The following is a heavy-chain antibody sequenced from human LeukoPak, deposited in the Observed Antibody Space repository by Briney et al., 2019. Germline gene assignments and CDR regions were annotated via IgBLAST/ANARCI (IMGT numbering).Heavy chain of an antibody. J-gene: IGHJ2*01. Sequence: GGSLRLSCAGSGFIFNSHWMTWVRQAPGMRLEWVGNIRQDGDEKFYADSVRGRFTISRDNAKNSLYLHLNSLRAEDTAIYYCARVRTEWYIDLWGRGTLVTVSP. D-gene: IGHD2-8*02. V-gene: IGHV3-7*01. CDR1: GFIFNSHW. CDR3: ARVRTEWYIDL. CDR2: IRQDGDEK.